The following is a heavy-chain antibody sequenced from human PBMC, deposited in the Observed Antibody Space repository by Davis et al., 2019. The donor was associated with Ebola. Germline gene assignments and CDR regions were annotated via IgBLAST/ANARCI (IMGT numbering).Heavy chain of an antibody. CDR1: GFTFSDYY. V-gene: IGHV3-11*06. CDR3: AREAYSGSYSPRAEYFQH. Sequence: GESLKISCAASGFTFSDYYMSWIRQAPGKGLEWVSYISSSSSYTNYADSVKGRFTISRDNAKNSLYLQMNSLRAEDTAVYYCAREAYSGSYSPRAEYFQHWGQGTLVTVSS. CDR2: ISSSSSYT. D-gene: IGHD1-26*01. J-gene: IGHJ1*01.